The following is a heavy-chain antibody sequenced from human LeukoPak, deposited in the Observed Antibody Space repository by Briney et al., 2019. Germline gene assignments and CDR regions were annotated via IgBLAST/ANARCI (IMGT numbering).Heavy chain of an antibody. CDR1: GFAFSGNY. J-gene: IGHJ4*02. D-gene: IGHD2-21*01. CDR3: ASHGRQSSAPFIAF. Sequence: GGSLRLSCVASGFAFSGNYMSWVRQAPGGGLEWVSLIYSTFDTSYTDSVRGRFTISRDNSKNTVYLQMNSLRVEDTAVYYCASHGRQSSAPFIAFWGQGTLVTVSS. V-gene: IGHV3-66*04. CDR2: IYSTFDT.